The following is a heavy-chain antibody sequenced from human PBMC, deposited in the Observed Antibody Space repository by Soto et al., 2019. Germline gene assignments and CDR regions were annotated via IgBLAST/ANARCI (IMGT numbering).Heavy chain of an antibody. V-gene: IGHV3-23*01. J-gene: IGHJ4*02. Sequence: EVQLLESGGGLVQPGGSLRLSCAASGFTFRSYALSWVRQAPGKGLEWVSAISGSGGSTYYADSVKGRFTISRDNSKNTLYLQMTSLRAEDTAVYYCAKYSSNWYRAYFDCWGQGTLVTVSS. D-gene: IGHD6-13*01. CDR2: ISGSGGST. CDR1: GFTFRSYA. CDR3: AKYSSNWYRAYFDC.